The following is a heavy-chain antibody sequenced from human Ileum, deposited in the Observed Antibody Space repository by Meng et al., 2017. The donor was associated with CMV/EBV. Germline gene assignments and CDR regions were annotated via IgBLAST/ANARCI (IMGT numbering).Heavy chain of an antibody. CDR3: ASHLGY. CDR2: ISHDESKT. V-gene: IGHV3-30*04. Sequence: GGSLRLSCTGSGFTFSLQALHWVRQAPGKGLERVALISHDESKTYYADSVKGRFTIARDNSKNTLYLHMNGLRPEDTAVYYCASHLGYWGQGTLVTVSS. D-gene: IGHD7-27*01. CDR1: GFTFSLQA. J-gene: IGHJ4*02.